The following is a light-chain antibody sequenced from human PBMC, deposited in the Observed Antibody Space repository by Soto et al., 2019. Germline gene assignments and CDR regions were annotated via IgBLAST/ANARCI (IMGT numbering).Light chain of an antibody. J-gene: IGKJ1*01. CDR1: QSITTN. V-gene: IGKV3-15*01. Sequence: EVVMTQSPVTLSVSPGERATLSCRASQSITTNLAWYQQKPGQAPRLLIYGSSTRATGVPARFSGSGSGTQFTLTISSLQSEDFALYYCQQYNDWPPKRTFGKGTRVDFK. CDR2: GSS. CDR3: QQYNDWPPKRT.